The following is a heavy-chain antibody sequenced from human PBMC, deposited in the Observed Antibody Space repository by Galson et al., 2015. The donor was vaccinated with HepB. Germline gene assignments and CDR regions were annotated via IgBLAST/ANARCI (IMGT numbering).Heavy chain of an antibody. V-gene: IGHV1-3*01. CDR1: GYTFIKYG. Sequence: SVKVSCKASGYTFIKYGLHWVRQAPGQRLEWMGWINAGNGYTDYSQNFQGKVIITRDTSASTAYVQLSSLTSEDTAVYYCAREYPGSGNLDYWGQGTLVTVSS. CDR3: AREYPGSGNLDY. D-gene: IGHD3-10*01. CDR2: INAGNGYT. J-gene: IGHJ4*02.